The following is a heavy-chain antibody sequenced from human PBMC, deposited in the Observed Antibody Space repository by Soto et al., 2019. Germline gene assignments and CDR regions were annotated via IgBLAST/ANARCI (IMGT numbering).Heavy chain of an antibody. CDR3: AREDFSTTGTSSLDY. CDR1: GYTFTSYG. CDR2: ISAYNGNT. V-gene: IGHV1-18*01. D-gene: IGHD1-1*01. Sequence: GASVKVSCKASGYTFTSYGISWVRQAPGQGLEWMGWISAYNGNTNYAQKLQGRVTMTTDTSTSTAYMELRSLRSDDTAVYYCAREDFSTTGTSSLDYWGQGTLVTVSS. J-gene: IGHJ4*02.